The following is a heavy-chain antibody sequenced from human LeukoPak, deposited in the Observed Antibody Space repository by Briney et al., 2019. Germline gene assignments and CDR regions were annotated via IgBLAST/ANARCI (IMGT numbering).Heavy chain of an antibody. CDR1: GYTFTGYY. Sequence: AAVRVSCKASGYTFTGYYMHWVRQAPGQGLEWMGWINPNSGGTNYAQKFQGRVTMTRDTSISTAYMELSSLRSEDTAVYYCARDRYLSQRYFDYWGQGTLVTLSS. D-gene: IGHD1-1*01. V-gene: IGHV1-2*02. J-gene: IGHJ4*02. CDR2: INPNSGGT. CDR3: ARDRYLSQRYFDY.